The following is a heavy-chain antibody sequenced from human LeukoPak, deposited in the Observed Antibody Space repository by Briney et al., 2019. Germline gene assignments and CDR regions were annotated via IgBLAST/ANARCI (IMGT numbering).Heavy chain of an antibody. V-gene: IGHV3-23*01. CDR3: AISDCGPVSCYVLDY. CDR1: GFTFSSHA. CDR2: ISGVSRDT. J-gene: IGHJ4*02. D-gene: IGHD2-2*01. Sequence: GGSLRLSCAASGFTFSSHAMSWVRQAPGKGLDWVAAISGVSRDTYHADSGKGRFTISRDSSKNTVYLQMNSLRADDTATYYCAISDCGPVSCYVLDYWGQGTPVTVPS.